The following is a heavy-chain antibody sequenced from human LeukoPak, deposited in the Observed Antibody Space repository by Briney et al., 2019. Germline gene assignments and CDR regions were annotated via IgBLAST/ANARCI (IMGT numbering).Heavy chain of an antibody. J-gene: IGHJ4*02. CDR2: IRSTANGYAT. Sequence: PGGSLRLSCAASGFTFSTYWMHWVRQASGKGLEWVGRIRSTANGYATAYAASVKGRFTIPRDDSKNTAYLQMDSLKTEDTAVYYCTGNYYGSGSYADFDYWGQGTLVTVSS. D-gene: IGHD3-10*01. CDR1: GFTFSTYW. V-gene: IGHV3-73*01. CDR3: TGNYYGSGSYADFDY.